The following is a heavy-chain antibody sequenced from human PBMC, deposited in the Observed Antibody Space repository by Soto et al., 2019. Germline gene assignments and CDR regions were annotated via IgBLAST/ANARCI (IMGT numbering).Heavy chain of an antibody. CDR1: GYSFASYW. CDR3: ARYSGTYWHYLEF. CDR2: IYPGDYET. V-gene: IGHV5-51*04. D-gene: IGHD1-26*01. J-gene: IGHJ4*02. Sequence: GDSLKISCKGSGYSFASYWVAWVRQIRKKGLEWNGTIYPGDYETKSWYSLRGYFIIPSDTPVSTAYLQWRSQQATDSAIYFCARYSGTYWHYLEFWGQGTRGTVGS.